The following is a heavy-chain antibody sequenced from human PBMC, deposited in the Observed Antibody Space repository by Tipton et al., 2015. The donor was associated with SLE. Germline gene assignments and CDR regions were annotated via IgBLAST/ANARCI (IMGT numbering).Heavy chain of an antibody. CDR1: GDSISRHF. J-gene: IGHJ5*02. V-gene: IGHV4-59*11. CDR2: IYHKGDA. Sequence: TLSLTCTVSGDSISRHFWSWFRQPPGKGLEWIGCIYHKGDAAYNTSLKSRVTMSVDTSKKQVSLKLTSVTAADTAVYYCARDEEMSSREDRFDPWGPGKLVTVSS. CDR3: ARDEEMSSREDRFDP. D-gene: IGHD5-24*01.